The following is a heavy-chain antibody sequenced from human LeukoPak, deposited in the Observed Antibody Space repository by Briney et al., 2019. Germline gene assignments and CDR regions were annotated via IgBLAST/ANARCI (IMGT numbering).Heavy chain of an antibody. CDR1: GFTFSSYG. CDR3: AKDGPYYYDSSGFGDY. V-gene: IGHV3-30*02. CDR2: IRNDGSNK. J-gene: IGHJ4*02. Sequence: GGSLRPSWAAAGFTFSSYGMHWVRQAPGRGLGWVAFIRNDGSNKYYADSVKGRFTISRDNSKNTLYLQMNSLRAEDTAAYYCAKDGPYYYDSSGFGDYWGQGTLVTVSS. D-gene: IGHD3-22*01.